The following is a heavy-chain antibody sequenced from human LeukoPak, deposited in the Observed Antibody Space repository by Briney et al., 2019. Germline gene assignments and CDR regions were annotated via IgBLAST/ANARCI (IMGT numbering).Heavy chain of an antibody. J-gene: IGHJ5*02. CDR2: ISYHGSSK. D-gene: IGHD3-10*01. CDR3: MRDYMGWFDP. Sequence: GGSLKLSCAASGFTFSSYAMNWVRQAPGKGLEWVAVISYHGSSKYYADSVKGRFTISRDTASNTMHLEMNNLRIEDTAVYYCMRDYMGWFDPWGQGSLVTVSS. CDR1: GFTFSSYA. V-gene: IGHV3-30-3*01.